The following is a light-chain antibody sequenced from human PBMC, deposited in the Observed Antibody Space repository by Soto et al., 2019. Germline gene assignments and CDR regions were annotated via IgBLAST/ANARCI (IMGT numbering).Light chain of an antibody. V-gene: IGLV2-14*01. J-gene: IGLJ1*01. CDR2: DVS. CDR1: GSDVGGYTY. CDR3: CSSTRSNTYV. Sequence: QSALAQPASVSGSPGQSITISCTGTGSDVGGYTYVSWYQQHPGKAPKLMIYDVSYRPSGVSNRFSGSKSGNTASLTISGLQAEDEADYYCCSSTRSNTYVFGTGTKVTVL.